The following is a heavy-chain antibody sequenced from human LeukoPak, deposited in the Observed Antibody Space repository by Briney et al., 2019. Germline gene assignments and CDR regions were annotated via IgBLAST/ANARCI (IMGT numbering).Heavy chain of an antibody. D-gene: IGHD6-13*01. CDR2: IYYSGST. Sequence: SETLSLTCTVSGGSISSYYWSWIRQPPGKGLEWIGYIYYSGSTNYNPSLKSRVTISVDTSKNQFSLKLSSVTAADTAVYYCARAPISSSWSYPFDYWGQGTLVTVSS. J-gene: IGHJ4*02. CDR3: ARAPISSSWSYPFDY. CDR1: GGSISSYY. V-gene: IGHV4-59*01.